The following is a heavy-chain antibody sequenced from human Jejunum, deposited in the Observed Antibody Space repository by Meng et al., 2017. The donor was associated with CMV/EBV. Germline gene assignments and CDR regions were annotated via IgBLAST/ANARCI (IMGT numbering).Heavy chain of an antibody. D-gene: IGHD2-21*01. J-gene: IGHJ4*02. CDR1: GYPFSDHY. V-gene: IGHV1-2*02. CDR2: INPSSGDK. CDR3: ARDKCGGDCQLGLLDS. Sequence: GYPFSDHYMYWVRQVPGQGIEWMGWINPSSGDKNYAQKFQDRVTMTRDMSINTAYIELSRLRSDDTAVYYCARDKCGGDCQLGLLDSWGQGTLVTVSS.